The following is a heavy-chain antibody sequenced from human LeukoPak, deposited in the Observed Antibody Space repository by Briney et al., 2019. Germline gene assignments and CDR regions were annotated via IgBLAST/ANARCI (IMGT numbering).Heavy chain of an antibody. Sequence: PGGSLRLSCAASGFRFSDYYMTWIRQAPGKVLEWLSYITSSSDTYTNYADSVKGRFTISRDNAKNSLYLQMNSLRAEDTAVYYCARGTGYNPYFDYWGQGTLVTVSS. CDR1: GFRFSDYY. CDR3: ARGTGYNPYFDY. V-gene: IGHV3-11*06. CDR2: ITSSSDTYT. D-gene: IGHD5-24*01. J-gene: IGHJ4*02.